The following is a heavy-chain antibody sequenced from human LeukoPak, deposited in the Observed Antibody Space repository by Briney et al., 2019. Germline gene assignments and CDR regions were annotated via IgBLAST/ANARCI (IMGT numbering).Heavy chain of an antibody. J-gene: IGHJ5*02. CDR1: GGSISSSSYY. D-gene: IGHD6-19*01. Sequence: SETVSLTCTVSGGSISSSSYYWGWIRQPPGKGLEWIGYIYYSGSTYYNPSLKSRVTISVDTSKNQFSLKLSSVTAADTAVYYCARDAGDGQWLVPWWFDPWGQGTLVTVSS. CDR2: IYYSGST. CDR3: ARDAGDGQWLVPWWFDP. V-gene: IGHV4-39*07.